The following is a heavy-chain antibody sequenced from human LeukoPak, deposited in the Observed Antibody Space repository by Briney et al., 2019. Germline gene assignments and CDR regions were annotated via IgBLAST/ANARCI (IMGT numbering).Heavy chain of an antibody. D-gene: IGHD3-22*01. CDR3: ARDPRRYYYDSSGYPDY. V-gene: IGHV3-30-3*01. CDR2: ISYDGSNK. J-gene: IGHJ4*02. CDR1: GFTFSSYA. Sequence: GGSLRLSCAASGFTFSSYAMHWVRQAPGKGLEWVAVISYDGSNKYYADSVKGRFTISRDNSKNTPYLQMNSLRAEDTAVYYCARDPRRYYYDSSGYPDYWGQGTLVTVSS.